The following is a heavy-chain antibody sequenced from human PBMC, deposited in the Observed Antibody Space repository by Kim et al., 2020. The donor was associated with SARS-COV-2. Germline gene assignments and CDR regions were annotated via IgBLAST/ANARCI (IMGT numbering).Heavy chain of an antibody. CDR3: ARGGYCSGGSCYLLSYYYGMDV. V-gene: IGHV1-46*01. CDR1: GYTFTSYY. CDR2: INPSGGST. Sequence: ASVKVSCKASGYTFTSYYMHWVRQAPGQGLEWMGIINPSGGSTSYAQKFQGRVTMTRDTSTSTVYMELSSLRSEDRAVYYCARGGYCSGGSCYLLSYYYGMDVWGQGTPVTVSS. J-gene: IGHJ6*02. D-gene: IGHD2-15*01.